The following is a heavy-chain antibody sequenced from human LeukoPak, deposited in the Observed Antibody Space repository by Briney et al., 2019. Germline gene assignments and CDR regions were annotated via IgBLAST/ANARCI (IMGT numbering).Heavy chain of an antibody. D-gene: IGHD3-22*01. J-gene: IGHJ3*02. CDR1: GGTFSSNT. V-gene: IGHV1-69*04. CDR3: AREGPTMIVLADAFDI. Sequence: GASVKVSCKASGGTFSSNTISWVRQAPGQGLEWMGRIIPILGIANYAQKFQGRVTITADKSTSTAYMELSSLRSEDTAVYYCAREGPTMIVLADAFDIWGQGTMVTVSS. CDR2: IIPILGIA.